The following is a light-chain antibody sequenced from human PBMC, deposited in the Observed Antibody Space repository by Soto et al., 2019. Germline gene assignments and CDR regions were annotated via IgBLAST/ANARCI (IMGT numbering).Light chain of an antibody. CDR3: QSYDSSLSGWV. Sequence: QSVLTQPPSVSGAPGQRVTISCTGSSSNVGTGYDVHWYQQLPGTAPKLLIFGSTLRPSGVPARFSGSKSGTSASLAITGLQAEDEADYYCQSYDSSLSGWVFGGGTQLTVL. J-gene: IGLJ7*01. V-gene: IGLV1-40*01. CDR2: GST. CDR1: SSNVGTGYD.